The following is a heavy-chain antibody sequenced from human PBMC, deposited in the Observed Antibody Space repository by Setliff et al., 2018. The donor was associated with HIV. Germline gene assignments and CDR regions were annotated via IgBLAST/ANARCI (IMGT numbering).Heavy chain of an antibody. CDR1: GGSLSSYY. Sequence: TLSLTCTVSGGSLSSYYWSWIRQPAGKGLEWIGRIYSSGSTNYNPSLKSRLTMSVDTPKNPFSLKLTSVTAADTAVYYCARSGSYVGPIQHWGQGTLVTVSS. CDR2: IYSSGST. J-gene: IGHJ1*01. V-gene: IGHV4-4*07. D-gene: IGHD3-10*02. CDR3: ARSGSYVGPIQH.